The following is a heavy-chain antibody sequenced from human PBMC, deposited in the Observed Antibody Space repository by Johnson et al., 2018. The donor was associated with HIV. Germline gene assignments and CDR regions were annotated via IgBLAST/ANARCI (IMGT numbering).Heavy chain of an antibody. CDR3: AAGDDFDI. V-gene: IGHV3-30*03. CDR1: GFTFSRYG. J-gene: IGHJ3*02. CDR2: ISSDGSNE. Sequence: VQLVESGGGVVQPGGSLRLSCVASGFTFSRYGMQWVRQAPGKGLECVAVISSDGSNEYYADSVKGRFTLSRDNSKNTLYLQMNSLRAEDTAVYYCAAGDDFDIWSQGTMVTVSS.